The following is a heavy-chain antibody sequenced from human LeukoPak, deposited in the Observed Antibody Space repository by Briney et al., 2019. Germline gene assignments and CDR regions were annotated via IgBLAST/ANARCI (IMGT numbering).Heavy chain of an antibody. Sequence: ASVKVSCKVSGYTLTELSMHWVRQAPGKGLEWIGGFDPEDGETIYAQKFQGRVTMTEDTSTDTAYMELSSLRSEDTAVYYCATDPGSGSYHAFDIWGQGTMVAVSS. CDR3: ATDPGSGSYHAFDI. CDR1: GYTLTELS. J-gene: IGHJ3*02. V-gene: IGHV1-24*01. CDR2: FDPEDGET. D-gene: IGHD3-10*01.